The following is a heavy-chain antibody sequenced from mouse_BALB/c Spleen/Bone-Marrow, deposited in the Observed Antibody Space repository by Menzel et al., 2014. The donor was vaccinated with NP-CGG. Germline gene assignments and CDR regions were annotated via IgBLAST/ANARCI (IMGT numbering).Heavy chain of an antibody. D-gene: IGHD1-1*01. J-gene: IGHJ2*01. Sequence: VQLQQSGAEIVKPGASVKSSCTTSGFNIEDSYIYWMKQRPEQGLEWIGRIDPANGNTKYDPKFQGKVTITVDTSSATAYLQLSSLTSEDTAVYYCARNYGSSLDYWGQGTTLTVSS. CDR3: ARNYGSSLDY. CDR2: IDPANGNT. V-gene: IGHV14-3*02. CDR1: GFNIEDSY.